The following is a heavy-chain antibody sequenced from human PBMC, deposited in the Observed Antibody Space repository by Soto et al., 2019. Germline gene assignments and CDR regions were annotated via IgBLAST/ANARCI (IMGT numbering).Heavy chain of an antibody. D-gene: IGHD3-9*01. CDR3: AREAGNDILTGYFPLYYFDY. V-gene: IGHV4-4*07. CDR1: GGSISSYY. CDR2: IYTSGST. J-gene: IGHJ4*02. Sequence: WETLSLTCTVPGGSISSYYWSWIRQPAGKGLEWIGRIYTSGSTNYNPSLKSRVTMSVDTSKNQFSLKLSSVTAADTAVYNCAREAGNDILTGYFPLYYFDYWGQGTLVTVSS.